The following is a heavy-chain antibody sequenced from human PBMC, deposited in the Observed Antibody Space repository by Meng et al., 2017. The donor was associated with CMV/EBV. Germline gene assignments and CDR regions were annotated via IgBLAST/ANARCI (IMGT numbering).Heavy chain of an antibody. V-gene: IGHV3-48*03. CDR3: ARDKVPIYCSSTSCYRYYYYGMDV. D-gene: IGHD2-2*02. CDR2: ISSSGSTI. CDR1: GFTFSSYE. Sequence: GESLKISCAASGFTFSSYEMNWVRQAPRKGLEWVSYISSSGSTIYYADSVKGRFTISRDNAKNSLYLQMNSLRAEDTAVYYCARDKVPIYCSSTSCYRYYYYGMDVWGQGTTVTVSS. J-gene: IGHJ6*02.